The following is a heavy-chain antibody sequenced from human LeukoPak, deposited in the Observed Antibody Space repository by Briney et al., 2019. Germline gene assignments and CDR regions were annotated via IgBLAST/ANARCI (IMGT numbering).Heavy chain of an antibody. CDR2: ISYDGSNK. D-gene: IGHD3-3*01. V-gene: IGHV3-30-3*01. Sequence: GGSLRLSCAASGFTFSSYAMHWVRQAPGKGLEWVAVISYDGSNKYYADSVKGRFTISRDNSKNTLYLQMNSLRAEDTAVYYCARELLYDFWSAHWGAFDIWGQGTMVTVSS. CDR3: ARELLYDFWSAHWGAFDI. CDR1: GFTFSSYA. J-gene: IGHJ3*02.